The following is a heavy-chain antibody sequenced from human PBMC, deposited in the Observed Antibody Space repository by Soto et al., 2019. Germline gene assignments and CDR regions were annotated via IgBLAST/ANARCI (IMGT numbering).Heavy chain of an antibody. D-gene: IGHD3-10*01. CDR2: VYYGGRS. J-gene: IGHJ2*01. V-gene: IGHV4-39*01. CDR1: SAPVSSTTYT. CDR3: ARGRYYGSGTPIKYFDL. Sequence: SETLSLTCTVSSAPVSSTTYTWGWIRQPPGKGLEWVASVYYGGRSYYNPSLNSRVTISVDTSKNQFSLKMTSVTAADTAVYYCARGRYYGSGTPIKYFDLWGRGTLVTVS.